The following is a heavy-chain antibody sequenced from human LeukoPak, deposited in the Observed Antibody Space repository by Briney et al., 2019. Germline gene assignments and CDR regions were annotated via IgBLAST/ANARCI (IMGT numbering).Heavy chain of an antibody. CDR2: ISYDGSNK. D-gene: IGHD3-3*01. CDR3: ARDREGVVIFDVFDI. Sequence: QPGGSLRLSCAASGFTFSSYVMHWVRQAPGKGLEWVALISYDGSNKYYADSVKGRFTISRDNSRNTLSLQMDSLRAEDTAVYFCARDREGVVIFDVFDIWGQGTMVTVSS. J-gene: IGHJ3*02. CDR1: GFTFSSYV. V-gene: IGHV3-30-3*01.